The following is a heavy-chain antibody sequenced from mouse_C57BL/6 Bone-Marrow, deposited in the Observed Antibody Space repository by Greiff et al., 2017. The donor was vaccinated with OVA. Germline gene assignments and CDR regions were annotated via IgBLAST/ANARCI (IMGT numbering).Heavy chain of an antibody. V-gene: IGHV3-8*01. CDR1: GYSITSDY. CDR2: ISYSGST. CDR3: ARRYYGSSYLWYFDV. J-gene: IGHJ1*03. Sequence: DVQLQESGPGLAKPSQTLSLTCSVTGYSITSDYWNWIRKFPGNKLEYMGYISYSGSTYYNPSLKSRISITRDTSKNQYYLQLNSVTTEDTATYYCARRYYGSSYLWYFDVWGTGTTVTVSS. D-gene: IGHD1-1*01.